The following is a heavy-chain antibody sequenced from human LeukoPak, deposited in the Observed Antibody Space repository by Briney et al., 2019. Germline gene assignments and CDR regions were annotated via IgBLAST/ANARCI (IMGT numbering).Heavy chain of an antibody. V-gene: IGHV4-34*01. CDR2: INHSGST. CDR3: AGPLATTRLYYYMDV. CDR1: GGSFSGYY. Sequence: SETLSLTCAVYGGSFSGYYWSWIRQPPGKGLEWIGEINHSGSTNYNPSLKSRVTISVDTSKNQFSLKLSSVTAADTAVYYCAGPLATTRLYYYMDVWGKGTTVTVSS. D-gene: IGHD4-17*01. J-gene: IGHJ6*03.